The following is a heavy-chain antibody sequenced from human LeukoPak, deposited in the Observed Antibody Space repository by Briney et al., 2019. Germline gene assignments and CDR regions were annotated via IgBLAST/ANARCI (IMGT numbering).Heavy chain of an antibody. CDR2: IYYSGST. D-gene: IGHD2-21*02. J-gene: IGHJ4*02. CDR1: GGSISSYY. V-gene: IGHV4-59*08. CDR3: ARHVSRRDVLN. Sequence: LSETLSLTCTVSGGSISSYYWSWIRQPPGKGLEWIGYIYYSGSTNYNPSLKSRVTISVDTSKNQFSLKLSSVTAADTAVYYCARHVSRRDVLNWGQGTLVTVSS.